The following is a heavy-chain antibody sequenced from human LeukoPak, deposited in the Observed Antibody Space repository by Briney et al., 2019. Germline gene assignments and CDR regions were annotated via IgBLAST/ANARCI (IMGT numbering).Heavy chain of an antibody. CDR2: ISSTGCTA. CDR1: GFTFSSFG. J-gene: IGHJ6*03. Sequence: GGSLRLSCAASGFTFSSFGMSWVRQAPGKGLEWVSAISSTGCTAYYADSVKGRFTISRDNSKNTLYLQMNSLRAEDTAIYYCAKNGDRGAYCSGGSCYPYYYYNMDVWGKGTTVTISS. CDR3: AKNGDRGAYCSGGSCYPYYYYNMDV. D-gene: IGHD2-15*01. V-gene: IGHV3-23*01.